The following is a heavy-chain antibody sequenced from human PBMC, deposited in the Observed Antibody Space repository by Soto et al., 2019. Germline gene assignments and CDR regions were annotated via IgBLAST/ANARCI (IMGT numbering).Heavy chain of an antibody. J-gene: IGHJ4*02. CDR3: VTINSSGYNY. CDR1: GFTFSSYS. V-gene: IGHV3-21*01. Sequence: PXASLRLSCAASGFTFSSYSMNWVRQAPGKGLEWVSSISSSSSYIYYADSVKGRFTISRDNAKNSLYLQMNSLRAEDTAVYYCVTINSSGYNYWGQGTLVTVSS. CDR2: ISSSSSYI. D-gene: IGHD3-22*01.